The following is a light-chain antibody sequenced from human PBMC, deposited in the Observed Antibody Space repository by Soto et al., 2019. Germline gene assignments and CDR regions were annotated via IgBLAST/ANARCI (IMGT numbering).Light chain of an antibody. Sequence: QSVLTQPPSVSGAPGQRVTISCTGSSSNIGAGYDVHWCQQLPGTAPKLLIYGNSNRPSGVPDRFSGSKSGTSASLAITGLQAEDEADYYCQSYDSSLSAHYVFGTGTKVTVL. J-gene: IGLJ1*01. CDR1: SSNIGAGYD. CDR2: GNS. V-gene: IGLV1-40*01. CDR3: QSYDSSLSAHYV.